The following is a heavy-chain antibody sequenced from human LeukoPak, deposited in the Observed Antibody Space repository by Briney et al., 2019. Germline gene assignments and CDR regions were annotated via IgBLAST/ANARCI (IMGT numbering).Heavy chain of an antibody. CDR2: ISGSNSYI. Sequence: PGGSLRLSCAASGFTFNSYSMNWVRQAPGKGLEWVSSISGSNSYIYYADSMKGRFTISRDNAKNSLYLQMNSLRAEDTAVYYCARGIWSTTLTAYYLDYWGQGTLVTVSS. CDR3: ARGIWSTTLTAYYLDY. J-gene: IGHJ4*02. CDR1: GFTFNSYS. V-gene: IGHV3-21*01. D-gene: IGHD2-21*02.